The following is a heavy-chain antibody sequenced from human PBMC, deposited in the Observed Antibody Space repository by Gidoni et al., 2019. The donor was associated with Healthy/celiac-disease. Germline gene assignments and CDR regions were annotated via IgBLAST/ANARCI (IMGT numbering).Heavy chain of an antibody. CDR3: ATSTYIVIVPAARFDF. J-gene: IGHJ4*02. D-gene: IGHD2-2*01. V-gene: IGHV3-23*01. CDR1: GFPFSSYA. Sequence: EVQLLESGGGLVQPGGSLRLSCAASGFPFSSYAMSWVRQAPGKGLEWVVAISGSGGSTYYADSVKGPFTSSRDNSKNTLYLPMNSLIAEDTAVYYCATSTYIVIVPAARFDFWGQGTLVTVPS. CDR2: ISGSGGST.